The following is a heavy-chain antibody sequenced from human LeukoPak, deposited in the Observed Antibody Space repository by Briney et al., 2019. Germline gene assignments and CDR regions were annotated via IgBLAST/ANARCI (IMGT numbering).Heavy chain of an antibody. Sequence: GGSLRLSCEGSAFIFSGHWMNWVRQTPGKGLEWVASIKEDGSERQYVDSVKGRFSISRDNTKGSLFLQLNSLRSEDTAVYYCATDSSGWSRPTRYFDYWGQGTLVTVSS. CDR1: AFIFSGHW. D-gene: IGHD6-19*01. CDR3: ATDSSGWSRPTRYFDY. V-gene: IGHV3-7*03. CDR2: IKEDGSER. J-gene: IGHJ4*02.